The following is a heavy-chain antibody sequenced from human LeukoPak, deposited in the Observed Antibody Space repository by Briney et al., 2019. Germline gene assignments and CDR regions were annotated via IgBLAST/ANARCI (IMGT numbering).Heavy chain of an antibody. Sequence: ASVKVSCKASGYTFTNYDINWVRQATGQGPEWMGWMNPNSGNTGYAQKFQGRVTLTRDTSISTAYLELSSLRSEDTAVYYCVGGYCSTTSCWYSDYWGQGTLVTVSS. J-gene: IGHJ4*02. CDR2: MNPNSGNT. D-gene: IGHD2-2*01. CDR1: GYTFTNYD. V-gene: IGHV1-8*01. CDR3: VGGYCSTTSCWYSDY.